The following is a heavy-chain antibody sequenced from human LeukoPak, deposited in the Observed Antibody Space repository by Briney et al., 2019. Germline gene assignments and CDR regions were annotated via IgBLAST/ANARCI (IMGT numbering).Heavy chain of an antibody. J-gene: IGHJ4*02. CDR2: ISSDGTTI. D-gene: IGHD2-8*01. V-gene: IGHV3-74*01. CDR1: GFTFSNYW. Sequence: GGSLRLSCAASGFTFSNYWMHWVRHVPGKGLVWVSRISSDGTTISYADSVKGRFTISRDNAKNTLYLQVNSLRAEDTAVYYCARDGGFCTNGVCFFDYWGQGTLVTVSS. CDR3: ARDGGFCTNGVCFFDY.